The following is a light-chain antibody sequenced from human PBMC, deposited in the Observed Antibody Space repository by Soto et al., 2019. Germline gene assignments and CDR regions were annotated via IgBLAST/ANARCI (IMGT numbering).Light chain of an antibody. CDR2: AAS. CDR1: QSVSSS. Sequence: EIVLTQSPATLSLSPGERATLSCRASQSVSSSLAWYQQKPGQAPRLLIYAASHRATGIPTRFSGSGSGTDFTLTISSLEPEDFAVYYCQQRSNWPPVTFGGGTKVDIK. J-gene: IGKJ4*01. CDR3: QQRSNWPPVT. V-gene: IGKV3-11*01.